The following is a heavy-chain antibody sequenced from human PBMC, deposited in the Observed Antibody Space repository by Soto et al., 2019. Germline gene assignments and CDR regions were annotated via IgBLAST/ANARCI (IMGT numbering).Heavy chain of an antibody. V-gene: IGHV3-30-3*01. Sequence: TGGSLRLSCAASGFTFNSHAMHWVRQAPGEGLEWVAVISYDGSSTFYADSVRGRFTISRDNSKNTLYLQINSLRDEDTALYYCARAISSRSYLKSWGQGILVAVSS. CDR1: GFTFNSHA. CDR2: ISYDGSST. J-gene: IGHJ5*02. D-gene: IGHD3-10*01. CDR3: ARAISSRSYLKS.